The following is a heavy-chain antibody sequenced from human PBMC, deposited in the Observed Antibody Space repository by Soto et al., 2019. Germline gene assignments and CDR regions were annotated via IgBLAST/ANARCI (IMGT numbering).Heavy chain of an antibody. CDR3: AKSPNFYCSTPNCYKFYFAF. Sequence: GGSLRLSCAASGFTFNTYGMHWVRQAPGKGLEWVAVISYDGSDKYYADSVKGRFIISRDNSKNTLYLQMNSLRAEDTAIYYCAKSPNFYCSTPNCYKFYFAFWGQGALVTVSS. V-gene: IGHV3-30*18. J-gene: IGHJ4*02. D-gene: IGHD2-2*02. CDR1: GFTFNTYG. CDR2: ISYDGSDK.